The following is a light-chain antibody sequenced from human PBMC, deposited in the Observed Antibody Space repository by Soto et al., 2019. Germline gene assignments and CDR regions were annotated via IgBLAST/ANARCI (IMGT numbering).Light chain of an antibody. V-gene: IGKV1-5*01. CDR1: QIMYTW. CDR2: DAT. CDR3: QHYNGY. Sequence: DIRMTQSPSTLSASVGDRVTITCRASQIMYTWLAWYQQKPEKAPKVLIYDATTLESGVPSRFSGSGAGTEFTLTINSLQPDDFATYYCQHYNGYFGQGTKVDI. J-gene: IGKJ2*01.